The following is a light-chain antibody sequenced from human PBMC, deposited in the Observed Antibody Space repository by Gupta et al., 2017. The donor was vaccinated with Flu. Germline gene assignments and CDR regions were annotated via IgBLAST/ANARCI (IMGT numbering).Light chain of an antibody. CDR1: HSISNY. V-gene: IGKV1-39*01. J-gene: IGKJ2*01. Sequence: PSFSSSSGGDRVTITSRRRHSISNYLDWYQQKRGKAPELLIYAASTRESGIPERFRGSGSGTDFTLTISRLQPEDFAAYYCQQSHTTPLTFGQGTKLEIK. CDR2: AAS. CDR3: QQSHTTPLT.